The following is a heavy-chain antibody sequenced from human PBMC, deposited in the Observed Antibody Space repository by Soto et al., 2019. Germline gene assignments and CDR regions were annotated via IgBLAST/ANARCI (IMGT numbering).Heavy chain of an antibody. CDR3: ARLIGDSWLDS. Sequence: SETLSLTCAVSGGSISSGGYSWSWIRQPPGKGLEWIGYIYHSGSTYYNPSLKSRVTINPDTSNNQLSLQLDSVTPDDTAVYYCARLIGDSWLDSWGQGTLVTVSS. J-gene: IGHJ5*01. D-gene: IGHD2-8*01. CDR2: IYHSGST. V-gene: IGHV4-30-2*05. CDR1: GGSISSGGYS.